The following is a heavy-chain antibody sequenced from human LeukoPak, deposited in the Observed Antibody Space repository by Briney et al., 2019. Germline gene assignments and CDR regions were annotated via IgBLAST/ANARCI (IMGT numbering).Heavy chain of an antibody. CDR2: ISGSGGST. Sequence: PGGSLRLSCAASGFTFSSYAMSWVRQAPGKGLEWVSAISGSGGSTYYADSVKGRFTISRDNSKNTLYLQMNSLRAEDTAVYYCAKVPRAHVSIAAAPFDYWGQGTLVTVSS. D-gene: IGHD6-13*01. CDR3: AKVPRAHVSIAAAPFDY. V-gene: IGHV3-23*01. J-gene: IGHJ4*02. CDR1: GFTFSSYA.